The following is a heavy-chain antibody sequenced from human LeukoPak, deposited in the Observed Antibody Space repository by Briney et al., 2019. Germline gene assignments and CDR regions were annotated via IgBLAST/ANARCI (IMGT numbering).Heavy chain of an antibody. CDR2: ISYDGSNK. J-gene: IGHJ3*02. V-gene: IGHV3-30-3*01. CDR3: ARERGDDYGDYVAFDI. CDR1: GFTFSSYA. D-gene: IGHD4-17*01. Sequence: GRSLRLSCAASGFTFSSYAMHWVRQAPGKGLERVAVISYDGSNKYYADSVKGRFTISRDNSKNTLYLQMNSLRAEDTAVYYCARERGDDYGDYVAFDIWGQGTMVTVSS.